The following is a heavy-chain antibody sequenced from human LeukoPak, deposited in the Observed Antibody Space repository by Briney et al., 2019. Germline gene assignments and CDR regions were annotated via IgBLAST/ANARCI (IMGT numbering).Heavy chain of an antibody. D-gene: IGHD3-3*01. J-gene: IGHJ3*02. Sequence: ASVKVSCKASGYTFTGYYMHWVRQAPGQGLEWVGWINPNSGGTNYAQKFQGRVTMTRDTPISTAYMELSRLRSDDTAVYYCARVRFSGAFDIWGQGTMVTVSS. CDR2: INPNSGGT. CDR1: GYTFTGYY. V-gene: IGHV1-2*02. CDR3: ARVRFSGAFDI.